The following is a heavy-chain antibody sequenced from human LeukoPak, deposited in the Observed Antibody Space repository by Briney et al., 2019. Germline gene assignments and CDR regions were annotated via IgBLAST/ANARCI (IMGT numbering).Heavy chain of an antibody. CDR2: VRGSGCST. Sequence: GGSLRLSCTASGYTFGDYAVDWVRQAPGKGLEWVSAVRGSGCSTYYADSVKGRFSISRDNSKNSLYLQMNSLRTEDTALYYCAKDIGYSYGYYYYYGMDVWGQGTTVTVSS. CDR1: GYTFGDYA. J-gene: IGHJ6*02. D-gene: IGHD5-18*01. CDR3: AKDIGYSYGYYYYYGMDV. V-gene: IGHV3-43*02.